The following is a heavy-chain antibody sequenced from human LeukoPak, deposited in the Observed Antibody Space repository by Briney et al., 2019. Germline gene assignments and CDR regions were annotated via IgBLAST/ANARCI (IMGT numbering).Heavy chain of an antibody. V-gene: IGHV1-18*01. J-gene: IGHJ1*01. CDR1: GYTFTSYG. D-gene: IGHD2-15*01. Sequence: GASVKVSCKASGYTFTSYGISWVRQAPGQGLEWMGWISAYNGNTNYAQKFQGRVTMTRDTSISTAYMELSRLRSDDTAVYYCARGQEVVVVVAATLPGFQHWGQGTLVTVSS. CDR3: ARGQEVVVVVAATLPGFQH. CDR2: ISAYNGNT.